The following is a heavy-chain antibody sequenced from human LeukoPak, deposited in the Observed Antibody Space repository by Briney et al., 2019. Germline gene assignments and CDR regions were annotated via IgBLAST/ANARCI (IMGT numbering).Heavy chain of an antibody. J-gene: IGHJ4*02. CDR2: ISGSGGST. CDR1: GFTFSSYA. Sequence: PGGSLRLSCAASGFTFSSYAMSWVRQAPGEGLEWVSAISGSGGSTYYADSVKGRFTISRDNSKNTLYLQMNSLRAEDTAVYYCAKAPSGGYGDGHYFDYWGQGTLVTVSS. V-gene: IGHV3-23*01. D-gene: IGHD5-12*01. CDR3: AKAPSGGYGDGHYFDY.